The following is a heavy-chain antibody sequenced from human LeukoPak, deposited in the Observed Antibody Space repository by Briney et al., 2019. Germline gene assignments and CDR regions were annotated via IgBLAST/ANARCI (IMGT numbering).Heavy chain of an antibody. Sequence: PSETLSLTCTVSGGSISSYYWRWIRQPPGRGLEWIGYIYYSGSTNYNPSLKSRVTISVDTSKNQFSLKLSSVTAADTAVYYCARDLGSPEYFQHWGQGTLVTVSS. V-gene: IGHV4-59*01. CDR3: ARDLGSPEYFQH. CDR1: GGSISSYY. J-gene: IGHJ1*01. D-gene: IGHD6-19*01. CDR2: IYYSGST.